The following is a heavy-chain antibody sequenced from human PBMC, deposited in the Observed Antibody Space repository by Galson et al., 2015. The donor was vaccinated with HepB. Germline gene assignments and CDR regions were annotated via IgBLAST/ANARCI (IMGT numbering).Heavy chain of an antibody. CDR2: TYYRSKWYN. CDR3: ARDGVYYYDSSGYYPGGMDV. J-gene: IGHJ6*02. CDR1: GDSVSSNSAA. Sequence: CAISGDSVSSNSAAWNWIRQSPSRGLEWLGRTYYRSKWYNDYAVSVKSRITINPDTSKNQFSLQLNSVTPEDTAVYYCARDGVYYYDSSGYYPGGMDVWGQGTTVTVSS. D-gene: IGHD3-22*01. V-gene: IGHV6-1*01.